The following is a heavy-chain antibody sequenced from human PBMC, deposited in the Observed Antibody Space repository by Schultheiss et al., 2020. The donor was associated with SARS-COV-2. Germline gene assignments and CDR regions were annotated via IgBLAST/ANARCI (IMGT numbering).Heavy chain of an antibody. CDR2: INHSGST. D-gene: IGHD3-10*01. J-gene: IGHJ2*01. Sequence: SETLSLTCAVYVGSFSGYYWSWIRQPPGRGLEWIGEINHSGSTNYNPSLKSRVTISVDKSKNQFSLKLSSVTAADTAVYYCARSTYYYGSGSYYGGWYFDLWGRGTLVTVSS. V-gene: IGHV4-34*01. CDR3: ARSTYYYGSGSYYGGWYFDL. CDR1: VGSFSGYY.